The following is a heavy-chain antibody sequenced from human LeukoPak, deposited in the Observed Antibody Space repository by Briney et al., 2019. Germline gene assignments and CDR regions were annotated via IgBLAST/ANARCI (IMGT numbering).Heavy chain of an antibody. D-gene: IGHD3-10*01. CDR1: GGSFSGYY. CDR3: AREGRSDYPDY. J-gene: IGHJ4*02. V-gene: IGHV4-34*01. Sequence: PSETLSLTCAVYGGSFSGYYWSWIRQPPGKGLEWIGEINHSGSTNYNPSLKSRVTISVDTSKNQFSLKLSSVTAADTAVYYCAREGRSDYPDYWGQGTLVTVSS. CDR2: INHSGST.